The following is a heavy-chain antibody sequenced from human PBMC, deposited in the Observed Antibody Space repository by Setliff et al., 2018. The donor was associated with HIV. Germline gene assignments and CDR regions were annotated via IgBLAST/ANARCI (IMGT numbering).Heavy chain of an antibody. CDR3: AKDRYYDSSGYYPHPGSPDY. CDR2: IRYDGSNQ. D-gene: IGHD3-22*01. CDR1: GFTFSTYG. Sequence: GGSLRLSCAASGFTFSTYGMQWVRQAPGKGLEWVAFIRYDGSNQYYADSVKGRFTISRDNSKNTLYLQMNSLRAEDTAVYYCAKDRYYDSSGYYPHPGSPDYWGQGTLVTVSS. V-gene: IGHV3-30*02. J-gene: IGHJ4*02.